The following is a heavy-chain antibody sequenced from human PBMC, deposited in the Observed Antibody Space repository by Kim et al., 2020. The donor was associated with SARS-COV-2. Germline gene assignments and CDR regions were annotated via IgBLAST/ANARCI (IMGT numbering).Heavy chain of an antibody. Sequence: SETLSLTCTVSGGSISSYYWSWIRQPPRKGLEWIGYIYYSGSTNYNPSLKSRVTISVDTSKNQFSLKLSSGTAADTAVYYCASVSSSGNEDYWGQGTLVTVSS. CDR1: GGSISSYY. D-gene: IGHD6-13*01. CDR2: IYYSGST. V-gene: IGHV4-59*08. J-gene: IGHJ4*02. CDR3: ASVSSSGNEDY.